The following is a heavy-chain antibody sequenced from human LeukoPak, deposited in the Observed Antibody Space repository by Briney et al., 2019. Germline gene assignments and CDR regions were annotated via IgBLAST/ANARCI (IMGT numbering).Heavy chain of an antibody. CDR2: IYYSGTT. V-gene: IGHV4-59*12. D-gene: IGHD3-22*01. CDR3: ARDDGYYYDSSDYRRAFDI. Sequence: SETLSLTCTVSGGSIGSYYWSWIRQPPGKGLEWIGYIYYSGTTYYNPSLKSRVTISIDTSKNQFSLKLSSVTAADTAVYYCARDDGYYYDSSDYRRAFDIWGQGTMVTVSS. J-gene: IGHJ3*02. CDR1: GGSIGSYY.